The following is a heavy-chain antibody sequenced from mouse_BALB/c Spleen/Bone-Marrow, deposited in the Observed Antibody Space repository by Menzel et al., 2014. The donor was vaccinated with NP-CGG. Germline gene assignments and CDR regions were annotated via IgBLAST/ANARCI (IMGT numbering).Heavy chain of an antibody. Sequence: EVQLQQSGAELVKPGASVKLSCTASGFNIKDTYMHWVKQRPEQGLEWIGRIDPANGNTKYDPKFQGKATITADTSSNTAFLQPSGLTSENTPVYYCASYYCGLYFDYWDQGTSLPVSS. J-gene: IGHJ2*02. CDR2: IDPANGNT. V-gene: IGHV14-3*02. CDR3: ASYYCGLYFDY. D-gene: IGHD1-1*01. CDR1: GFNIKDTY.